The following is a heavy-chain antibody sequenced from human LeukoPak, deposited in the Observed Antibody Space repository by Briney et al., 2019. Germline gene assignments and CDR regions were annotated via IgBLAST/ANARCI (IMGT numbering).Heavy chain of an antibody. CDR3: ASREGSSSSAFNY. Sequence: GSSVKVSCKASGGTFSSYAISWVRQAPGQGLEWMGGIIPIFGTANYAQKFQGRVTITTDESTSTAYMELSSLRSKDTAVYYCASREGSSSSAFNYWGQGTLVIVSS. J-gene: IGHJ4*02. D-gene: IGHD6-6*01. CDR1: GGTFSSYA. V-gene: IGHV1-69*05. CDR2: IIPIFGTA.